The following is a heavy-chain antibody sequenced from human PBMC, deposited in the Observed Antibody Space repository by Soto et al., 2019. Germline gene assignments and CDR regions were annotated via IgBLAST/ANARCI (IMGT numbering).Heavy chain of an antibody. Sequence: ASVKVSCTASGYAVTIYYMHWVRQAPGQGLEWMEIINPSGGSTSYAQKFQGRVTMTRDTSTSTVYMELSSLRSEDTAVYYCARGAFRGVGVIAQDYWGKGTLGPVSS. V-gene: IGHV1-46*01. D-gene: IGHD3-22*01. CDR2: INPSGGST. J-gene: IGHJ4*02. CDR1: GYAVTIYY. CDR3: ARGAFRGVGVIAQDY.